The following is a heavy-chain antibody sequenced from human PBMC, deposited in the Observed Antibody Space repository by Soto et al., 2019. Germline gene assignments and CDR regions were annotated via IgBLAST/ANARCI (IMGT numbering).Heavy chain of an antibody. D-gene: IGHD3-10*01. Sequence: GASVKVSCKASGYIFTGYYMHWVRQAPGQGLEWMGWINPDSGDTKYSQRFQGWVTMTRDTSINTAYMVLSRLRSDDAAVYFCVRAFGAGSYYNPNFDFWGQGTQVTVSS. V-gene: IGHV1-2*04. CDR1: GYIFTGYY. CDR3: VRAFGAGSYYNPNFDF. J-gene: IGHJ4*02. CDR2: INPDSGDT.